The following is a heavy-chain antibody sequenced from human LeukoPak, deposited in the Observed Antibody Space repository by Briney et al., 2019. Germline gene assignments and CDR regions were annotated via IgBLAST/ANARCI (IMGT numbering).Heavy chain of an antibody. D-gene: IGHD3-22*01. CDR3: ARSAYYYDSSLDY. CDR2: MYSDGGTT. V-gene: IGHV3-74*01. Sequence: GGSLRLSCAASGFTFSSYWMHWVRQAPGKGLEWVSRMYSDGGTTYYADSVKGRFTISRDNSKNTLYLQMNSLRAEDTAVYYCARSAYYYDSSLDYWGQGTLVTVSS. CDR1: GFTFSSYW. J-gene: IGHJ4*02.